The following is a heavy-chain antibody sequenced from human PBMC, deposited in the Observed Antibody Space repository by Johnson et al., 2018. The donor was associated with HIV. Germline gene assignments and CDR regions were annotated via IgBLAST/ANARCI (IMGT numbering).Heavy chain of an antibody. CDR3: AKDIGGSAAAQGAFDI. J-gene: IGHJ3*02. CDR2: ISYDGSNK. Sequence: QVQLVESGGGLVKPGGSLRLSCAASGFSLSSYAMHWVRQAPGKGLEWVAVISYDGSNKYYADSVKGRFTISRDNSKNTLYLQMNSLRAEDTALYYCAKDIGGSAAAQGAFDIWGQGTMVTVSS. CDR1: GFSLSSYA. V-gene: IGHV3-30*04. D-gene: IGHD6-13*01.